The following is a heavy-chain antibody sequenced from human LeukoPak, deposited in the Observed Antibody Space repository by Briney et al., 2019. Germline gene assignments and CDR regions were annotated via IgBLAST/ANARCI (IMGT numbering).Heavy chain of an antibody. J-gene: IGHJ3*02. CDR1: GGSISSYY. Sequence: PSETLSLTCTVSGGSISSYYWSWIRQPPGKGLEWIGYIYYSGSTNYNPSLKSRVTISVDTSKNQFSLKLSSVTAADTAVYYCATHQELLEASDIWGQGTMVTVSS. V-gene: IGHV4-59*01. CDR3: ATHQELLEASDI. CDR2: IYYSGST. D-gene: IGHD1-26*01.